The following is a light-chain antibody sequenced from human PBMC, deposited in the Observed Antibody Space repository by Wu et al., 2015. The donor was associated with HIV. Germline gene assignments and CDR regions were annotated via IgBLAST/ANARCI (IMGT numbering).Light chain of an antibody. V-gene: IGKV3-11*01. CDR3: QQYNNWPPRT. CDR1: QSVNWY. CDR2: DSA. J-gene: IGKJ2*02. Sequence: DILLTQSPATLSLSPGERATLSCRASQSVNWYLAWFQQKPGQVPRLLIYDSANRATGIPGRFSGSGSGTDFTLTINSLEPEDFAVYYCQQYNNWPPRTFGQGTKLEIK.